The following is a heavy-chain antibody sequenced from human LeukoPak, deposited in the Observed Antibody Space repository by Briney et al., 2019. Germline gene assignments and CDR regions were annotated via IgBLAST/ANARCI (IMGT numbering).Heavy chain of an antibody. J-gene: IGHJ5*02. D-gene: IGHD6-6*01. CDR1: GYTFITYE. CDR3: ARAQGVIAASGGDP. V-gene: IGHV1-8*01. Sequence: ASMKVSCKASGYTFITYEINWVRQAPGQGLEWMGWMNPNSGNTGYAQKFQGRVTMTRNTSISTAYMELSSLRSEDTAVYYCARAQGVIAASGGDPWGQGTLVTVSS. CDR2: MNPNSGNT.